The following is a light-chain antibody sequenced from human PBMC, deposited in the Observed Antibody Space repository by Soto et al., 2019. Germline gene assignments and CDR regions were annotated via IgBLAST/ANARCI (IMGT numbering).Light chain of an antibody. J-gene: IGLJ1*01. CDR2: EAS. V-gene: IGLV2-23*01. CDR3: CSYAGDKTYV. Sequence: QSVLTQPASVSGSPGQSITMSCTVTGSDVRTYNLVSWYQQHPGKVPKLIIYEASKRPSGVSNRFSGSQPGNTASLTVSGLQAEDEADYYCCSYAGDKTYVFGSGTKVTV. CDR1: GSDVRTYNL.